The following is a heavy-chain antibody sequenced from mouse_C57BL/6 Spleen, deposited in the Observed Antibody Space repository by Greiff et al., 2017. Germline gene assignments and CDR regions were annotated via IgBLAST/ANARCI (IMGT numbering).Heavy chain of an antibody. V-gene: IGHV1-62-2*01. D-gene: IGHD2-5*01. Sequence: QVQLQQSGAELVKPGASVKLSCKASGYTFTEYTIHWVKQRSGQGLEWIGWFYPGSGSIKYNEKFKDKDTLTADKSSSTVYMELSRLTSEDSAVYFCARLEGGAYYSNYDAMDYWGQGTSVTVSS. CDR3: ARLEGGAYYSNYDAMDY. CDR1: GYTFTEYT. J-gene: IGHJ4*01. CDR2: FYPGSGSI.